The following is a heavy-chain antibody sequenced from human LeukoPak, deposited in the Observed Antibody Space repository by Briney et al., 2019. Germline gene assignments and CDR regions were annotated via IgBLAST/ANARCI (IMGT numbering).Heavy chain of an antibody. D-gene: IGHD2-2*02. CDR1: GFTFSSYW. V-gene: IGHV3-21*01. CDR2: ISSSSSYI. CDR3: ARVTTVVPAAINY. J-gene: IGHJ4*02. Sequence: PGGSLRLSCAASGFTFSSYWMSWVRQAPGKGLEWVSSISSSSSYIYYADSVKGRFTISRDNAKNSLYLQMNSLRAEDTAVYYCARVTTVVPAAINYWGQGTLVTVSS.